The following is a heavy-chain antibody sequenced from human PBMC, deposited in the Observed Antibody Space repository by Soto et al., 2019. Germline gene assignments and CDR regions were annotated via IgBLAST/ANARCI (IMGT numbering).Heavy chain of an antibody. D-gene: IGHD4-17*01. CDR1: GGSISSGCYS. CDR3: ARYYGDYLNYFDH. J-gene: IGHJ4*02. CDR2: IYYSGST. V-gene: IGHV4-30-2*01. Sequence: SETLSLTCAVSGGSISSGCYSWSWIQQPPGKGLEWIGYIYYSGSTYYNPSLKSRVTISVDRSKNQFSLKLSSVTAADTAMYYCARYYGDYLNYFDHWGQGTLVTVSS.